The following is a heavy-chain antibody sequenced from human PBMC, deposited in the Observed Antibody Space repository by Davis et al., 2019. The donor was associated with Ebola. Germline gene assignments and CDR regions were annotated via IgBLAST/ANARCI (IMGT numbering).Heavy chain of an antibody. CDR2: IYTGDSDT. CDR3: ASLRRTITGMDDGFDI. Sequence: GESLKNSCKGSDNTFTNYWIGWVRQMPGKGLDWMGSIYTGDSDTRYSPSFRGQVTISADKSMKTAFLQWSSLKASDSGMYYCASLRRTITGMDDGFDIWGQGTMVTVSS. J-gene: IGHJ3*02. V-gene: IGHV5-51*01. CDR1: DNTFTNYW. D-gene: IGHD2-8*02.